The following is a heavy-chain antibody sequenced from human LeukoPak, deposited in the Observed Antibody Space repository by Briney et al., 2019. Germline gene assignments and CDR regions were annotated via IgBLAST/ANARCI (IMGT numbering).Heavy chain of an antibody. D-gene: IGHD3-10*01. CDR1: GNSISSGDYY. CDR2: IYTSGST. CDR3: ARLTRITMVPGVADY. Sequence: SQTLSLTCTVSGNSISSGDYYWSWIRQPAGKGLEWIGRIYTSGSTYYNPSLKSRVTISVDTSKNQFSLKLSSVTAADTAVYYCARLTRITMVPGVADYWGQGTLVTVSS. J-gene: IGHJ4*02. V-gene: IGHV4-61*02.